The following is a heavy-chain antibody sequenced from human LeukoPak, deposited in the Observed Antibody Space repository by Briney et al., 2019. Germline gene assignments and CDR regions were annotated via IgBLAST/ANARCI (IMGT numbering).Heavy chain of an antibody. CDR3: ARGMPYGSGSSSSFDY. J-gene: IGHJ4*02. CDR2: MNPNSGNT. Sequence: ASVKVSCKASGYTFTSYDINWVRQATGQGLEWMGWMNPNSGNTGYAQKFQGRVTMTRNTSISTAYMELSSLRSEDTAVCYCARGMPYGSGSSSSFDYWGQGTLVTVSS. CDR1: GYTFTSYD. V-gene: IGHV1-8*01. D-gene: IGHD3-10*01.